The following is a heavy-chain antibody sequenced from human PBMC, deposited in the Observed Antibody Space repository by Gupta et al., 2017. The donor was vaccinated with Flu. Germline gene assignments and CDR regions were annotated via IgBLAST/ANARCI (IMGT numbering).Heavy chain of an antibody. CDR3: ARLWSGYYDSGRSDY. V-gene: IGHV3-48*03. Sequence: EVQLVESGGGLVQPGGSLRLPCDASGFTFRSYEINWVRQAPGKGLEWVSYISSSGSTIYYADSVKGRFTISRDNAKNSLYLQMNSLRAEDTAVYYCARLWSGYYDSGRSDYWGQGTLVTVSS. CDR1: GFTFRSYE. CDR2: ISSSGSTI. J-gene: IGHJ4*02. D-gene: IGHD3-3*01.